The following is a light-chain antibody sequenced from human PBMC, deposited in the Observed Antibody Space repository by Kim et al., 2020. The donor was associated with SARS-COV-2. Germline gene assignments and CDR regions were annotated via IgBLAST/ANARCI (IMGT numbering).Light chain of an antibody. J-gene: IGKJ4*01. CDR1: QGISNY. V-gene: IGKV1-27*01. CDR2: AAS. Sequence: ASVGDRVTITGRASQGISNYLAWDQQKPGKVPKLLIYAASTLQSGVPSRFSGSGSETDFTLTISSLQPEDVATYYCQKYNSALLTFGGGTKVDIK. CDR3: QKYNSALLT.